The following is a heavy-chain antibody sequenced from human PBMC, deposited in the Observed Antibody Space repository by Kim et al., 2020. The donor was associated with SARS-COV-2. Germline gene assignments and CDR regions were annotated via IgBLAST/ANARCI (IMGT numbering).Heavy chain of an antibody. V-gene: IGHV3-15*01. Sequence: VKGRFTISRDDSKNTLYLQMNSLKTEDTAVYYCTTDLWHEPLEYSSSTFDYWGQGTLVTVSS. D-gene: IGHD6-6*01. J-gene: IGHJ4*02. CDR3: TTDLWHEPLEYSSSTFDY.